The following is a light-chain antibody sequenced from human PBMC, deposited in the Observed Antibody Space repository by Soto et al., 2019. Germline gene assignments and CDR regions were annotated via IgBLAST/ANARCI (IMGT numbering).Light chain of an antibody. J-gene: IGKJ2*01. Sequence: EIVMTQSPATLSVSLGERATLSCRASQSVSSNLAWYQQKPGQAPRLLIYGAYIRATGIPARFSGSGSGTEFTLTISSLQSGDFAIYYCQQYNNWPPYTFGQGTKLEIK. CDR2: GAY. V-gene: IGKV3-15*01. CDR1: QSVSSN. CDR3: QQYNNWPPYT.